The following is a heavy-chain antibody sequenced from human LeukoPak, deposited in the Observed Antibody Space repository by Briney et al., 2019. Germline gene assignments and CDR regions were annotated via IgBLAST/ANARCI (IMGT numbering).Heavy chain of an antibody. CDR1: GFTFSSYG. CDR2: IWYDGGNK. Sequence: PGGSLRLSCAASGFTFSSYGMHWVRQAPGKGLEWVAVIWYDGGNKYYADSVKGRFTISRDNSKNTLYLQMNSLRAEDTAVYYSARDYYDSSVEYYFDYWGQGTLVTVSS. V-gene: IGHV3-33*01. D-gene: IGHD3-22*01. J-gene: IGHJ4*02. CDR3: ARDYYDSSVEYYFDY.